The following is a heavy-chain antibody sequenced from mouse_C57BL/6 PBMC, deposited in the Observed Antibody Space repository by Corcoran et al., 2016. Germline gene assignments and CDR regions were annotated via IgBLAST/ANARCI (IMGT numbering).Heavy chain of an antibody. J-gene: IGHJ2*01. CDR1: GYAFSSYW. CDR3: ARWRYYSNFDY. D-gene: IGHD2-5*01. V-gene: IGHV1-80*01. CDR2: IYPGDGDT. Sequence: QVQLQQSGAELVKPGASVKISCKASGYAFSSYWMNWVKQRPGKGLEWIGQIYPGDGDTNYNGKFKGKATLTADKSSSTAYMQLSSLTSEDSAVYFCARWRYYSNFDYWGQGTTLTVSS.